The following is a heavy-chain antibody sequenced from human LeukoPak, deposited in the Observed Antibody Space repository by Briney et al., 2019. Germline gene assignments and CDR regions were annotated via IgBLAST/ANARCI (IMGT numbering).Heavy chain of an antibody. D-gene: IGHD1-26*01. CDR3: SRESGAFCPFGH. J-gene: IGHJ4*02. V-gene: IGHV4/OR15-8*02. Sequence: SETLSLTCGVSGGSISGTNWWSWVRQPPGQGLEWIGEISLTGQTNYNPSLNGRVTMSLDKSSNQLSLNLTSVTAADTATYYCSRESGAFCPFGHWGQGTLVTVSS. CDR2: ISLTGQT. CDR1: GGSISGTNW.